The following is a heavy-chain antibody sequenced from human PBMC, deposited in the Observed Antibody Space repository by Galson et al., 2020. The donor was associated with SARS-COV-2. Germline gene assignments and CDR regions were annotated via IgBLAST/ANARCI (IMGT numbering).Heavy chain of an antibody. V-gene: IGHV4-34*01. CDR3: ARDDGSSWYFFFDY. D-gene: IGHD6-13*01. Sequence: SETLSLTCAVYGGSFSGYYWSWIRQPPGKGLEWIGEINHSGSTNYNPSLKSRVTISVDTSKNQFSLKLSSVTAADTAVYYCARDDGSSWYFFFDYWGQGTLVTVSS. CDR2: INHSGST. J-gene: IGHJ4*02. CDR1: GGSFSGYY.